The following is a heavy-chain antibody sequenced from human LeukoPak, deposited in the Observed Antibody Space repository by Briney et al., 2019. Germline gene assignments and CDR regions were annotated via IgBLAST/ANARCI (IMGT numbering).Heavy chain of an antibody. CDR3: AREGVEGAAIIDY. J-gene: IGHJ4*02. CDR2: IIPIFGTA. V-gene: IGHV1-69*05. Sequence: SVKVSCKASGGTFSSYAISWVRQAPGQGLEWMGGIIPIFGTANYAQKFQGRVTITTDESTSTAYMELSSLRSEDTAVYYCAREGVEGAAIIDYWGQGTLVTVSS. D-gene: IGHD2-2*01. CDR1: GGTFSSYA.